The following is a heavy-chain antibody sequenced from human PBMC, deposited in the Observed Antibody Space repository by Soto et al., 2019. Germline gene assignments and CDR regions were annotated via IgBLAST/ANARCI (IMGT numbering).Heavy chain of an antibody. D-gene: IGHD3-3*01. CDR3: AKDRIFGVVIDLDY. CDR1: GFTFSSYA. Sequence: PGGSLRLSCEASGFTFSSYAMSWVRQAPGKGLEWVSAISGSGGSTYYADSVKGRFTISRDNSKNTLYLQMNSLRAEDTAVYYCAKDRIFGVVIDLDYWGQGALVTVSS. CDR2: ISGSGGST. V-gene: IGHV3-23*01. J-gene: IGHJ4*02.